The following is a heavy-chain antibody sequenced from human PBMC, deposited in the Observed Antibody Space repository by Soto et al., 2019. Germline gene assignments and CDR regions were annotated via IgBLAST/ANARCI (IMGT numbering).Heavy chain of an antibody. CDR1: GYTFTNYG. Sequence: QVQLVQSGAEVKKPGASVKVSCKASGYTFTNYGISWVRQAPGQGLEWMGWISAYNGNTKYAQKLQGRVTMTTDTXPXTXXMELRSLRSDDTAVYYCARGVGSGSYYNQYNWFDPWGQGTLVTVSS. J-gene: IGHJ5*02. CDR2: ISAYNGNT. V-gene: IGHV1-18*01. D-gene: IGHD3-10*01. CDR3: ARGVGSGSYYNQYNWFDP.